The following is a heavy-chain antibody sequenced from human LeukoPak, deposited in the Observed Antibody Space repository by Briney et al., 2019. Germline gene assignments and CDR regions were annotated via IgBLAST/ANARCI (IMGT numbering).Heavy chain of an antibody. J-gene: IGHJ2*01. CDR3: ARDYCSSTSCYTYFDL. Sequence: ASVKVSCKASGYTFTGYYMHWVRQAPGQGLEWMGWINPNSGGTNYAQKFQGRVTMTRDTSISTAYMELSRLRSDDTAVYYCARDYCSSTSCYTYFDLWGRGTLVTVSS. CDR2: INPNSGGT. D-gene: IGHD2-2*02. CDR1: GYTFTGYY. V-gene: IGHV1-2*02.